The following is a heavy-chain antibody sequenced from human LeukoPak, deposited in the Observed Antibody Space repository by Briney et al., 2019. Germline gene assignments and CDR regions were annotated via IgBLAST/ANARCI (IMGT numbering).Heavy chain of an antibody. CDR3: ARAGVATITSGYGMDV. D-gene: IGHD5-12*01. CDR1: GGSFSGYY. CDR2: ISHSGST. J-gene: IGHJ6*04. V-gene: IGHV4-34*01. Sequence: SETLSLTCAVYGGSFSGYYWSWIRQPPGKGLEWIGEISHSGSTNYNPSLKSRVTISVDTSKNQFSLKLSSVTAADTAVYYCARAGVATITSGYGMDVWGKGTTVTVSS.